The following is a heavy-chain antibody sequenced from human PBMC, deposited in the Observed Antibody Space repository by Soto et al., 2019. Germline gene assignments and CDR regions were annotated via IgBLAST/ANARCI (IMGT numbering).Heavy chain of an antibody. CDR3: ARERIVVVTDNYYYYYGMDV. CDR2: IWYDGSNK. J-gene: IGHJ6*02. D-gene: IGHD2-21*02. Sequence: PGGSLRLSCAASGFTFSSYGMHWVRQAPGKGLEWVAVIWYDGSNKYYADSVKGRFTISRDNSKNTLYLQMNSLRAEDTAVYYCARERIVVVTDNYYYYYGMDVWGQGTTVTVYS. V-gene: IGHV3-33*01. CDR1: GFTFSSYG.